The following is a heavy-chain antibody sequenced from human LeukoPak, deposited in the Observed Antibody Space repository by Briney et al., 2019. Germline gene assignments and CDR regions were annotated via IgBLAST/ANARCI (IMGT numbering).Heavy chain of an antibody. CDR3: AESSGSYLFIDY. CDR2: IYYSGST. D-gene: IGHD1-26*01. V-gene: IGHV4-39*01. Sequence: PSEALSLTCTVSGGSISSSSYYWGWIRQPPGKGLEWIGSIYYSGSTYYNPSLKSRVTISVDTSKNQFSLKLSSVTAADTAVYYCAESSGSYLFIDYWGQGTLVTVSS. CDR1: GGSISSSSYY. J-gene: IGHJ4*02.